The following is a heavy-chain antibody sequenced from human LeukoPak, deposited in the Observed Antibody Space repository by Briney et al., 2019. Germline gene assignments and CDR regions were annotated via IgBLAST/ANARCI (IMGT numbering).Heavy chain of an antibody. J-gene: IGHJ4*02. Sequence: PSETLSLTCTVSGGSISSYYWGWIRQPPGKGLEWIGSIYYSGSTYYNPSLKSRVTISVDTSKNQFSLKLSSVTAADTAVYYCARYRHQGNGSGSYSYYFDYWGQGTLVTVSS. CDR3: ARYRHQGNGSGSYSYYFDY. D-gene: IGHD3-10*01. CDR1: GGSISSYY. CDR2: IYYSGST. V-gene: IGHV4-39*07.